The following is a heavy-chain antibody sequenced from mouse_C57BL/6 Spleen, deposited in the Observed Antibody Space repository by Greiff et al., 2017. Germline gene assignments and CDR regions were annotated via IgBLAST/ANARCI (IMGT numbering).Heavy chain of an antibody. J-gene: IGHJ4*01. D-gene: IGHD1-1*01. CDR3: ARYGSCFGYAAMDY. Sequence: QVQLQQSGAELMKPGASVKLSCKATGYTITGYWIEWVKQRPGHGLEWIGEILPGSGSTNYTEKFKGKATFTADTSSNPAYMQLGSLTSELSAIDYGARYGSCFGYAAMDYWGQGTSVTVS. V-gene: IGHV1-9*01. CDR1: GYTITGYW. CDR2: ILPGSGST.